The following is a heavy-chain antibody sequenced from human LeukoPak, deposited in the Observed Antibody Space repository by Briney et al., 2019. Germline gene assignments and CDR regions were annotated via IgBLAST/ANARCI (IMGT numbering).Heavy chain of an antibody. CDR1: NGSISSYF. CDR3: AREETTRSQRAFDY. V-gene: IGHV4-4*07. CDR2: IHTSGTT. J-gene: IGHJ4*02. D-gene: IGHD2-15*01. Sequence: SETLSLTCIVSNGSISSYFWSYIRQPAGKGLEWIGRIHTSGTTNYNPSLKSPVTMSVDTSKNQFSLELSSVTAADTAVYFCAREETTRSQRAFDYWGQGTLVTVSS.